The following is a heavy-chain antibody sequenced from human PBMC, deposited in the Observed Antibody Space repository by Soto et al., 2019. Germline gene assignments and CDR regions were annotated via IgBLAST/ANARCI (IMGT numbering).Heavy chain of an antibody. V-gene: IGHV1-46*01. CDR1: GYTFARHY. CDR3: WRDTSGLDY. J-gene: IGHJ4*02. Sequence: QVQLVQSGAEVKKPGASVKVSCQASGYTFARHYIYWVRQAPGQGLEWMGGINPNGGNTRYAQRFQDRLTLTTHTPTNTVYLDLSSLISDDTAVYYCWRDTSGLDYWGQGTLVTVSS. CDR2: INPNGGNT.